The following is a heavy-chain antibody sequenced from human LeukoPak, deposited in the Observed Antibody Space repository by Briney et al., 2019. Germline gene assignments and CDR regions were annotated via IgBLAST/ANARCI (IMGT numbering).Heavy chain of an antibody. D-gene: IGHD1-1*01. J-gene: IGHJ4*02. CDR1: GGSISSNNW. CDR3: ARVNINNWHSCDY. CDR2: IYHSGSP. V-gene: IGHV4-4*02. Sequence: MSSGTLSLTCAVSGGSISSNNWWGWVRQPPGEGLEWIGEIYHSGSPNYNPSLKSRVTISVDKSRNHCSLNLSSVTAADTAVYYCARVNINNWHSCDYWGQGTLVTVSS.